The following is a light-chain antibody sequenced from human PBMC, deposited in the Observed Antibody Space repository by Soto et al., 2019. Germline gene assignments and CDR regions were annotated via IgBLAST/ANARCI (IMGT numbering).Light chain of an antibody. J-gene: IGLJ3*02. CDR3: IAWDDSLKGPV. Sequence: QSVLTQPPSASGTPGQRATISCSGSSSNIGRNAVNWYQQVPGTAPKLLIYSHDQRPSGVPDRFSGSKSGTSASLAISGLQSEDEANYYCIAWDDSLKGPVFGGGTQLTVL. V-gene: IGLV1-44*01. CDR2: SHD. CDR1: SSNIGRNA.